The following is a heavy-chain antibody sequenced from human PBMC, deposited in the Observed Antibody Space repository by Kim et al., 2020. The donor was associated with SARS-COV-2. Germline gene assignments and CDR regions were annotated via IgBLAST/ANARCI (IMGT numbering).Heavy chain of an antibody. CDR3: AREGRDCSSTSCYFPVLDYYGMDV. J-gene: IGHJ6*02. V-gene: IGHV1-46*01. D-gene: IGHD2-2*01. Sequence: ASVKVSCKASGYTFTSYYMHWVRQAPGQGLEWMGIINPSGGSTSYAQKFQGRVTMTRDTSTSTVYMELSSLRSEDTAVYYCAREGRDCSSTSCYFPVLDYYGMDVWGQGTTVTVSS. CDR2: INPSGGST. CDR1: GYTFTSYY.